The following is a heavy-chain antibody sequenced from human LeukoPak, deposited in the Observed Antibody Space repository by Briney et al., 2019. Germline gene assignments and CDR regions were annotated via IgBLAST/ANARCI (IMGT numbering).Heavy chain of an antibody. CDR2: IYYSGST. CDR3: ARHGAGAXXXYSGYEHDY. V-gene: IGHV4-39*01. CDR1: GGSISSSSYY. D-gene: IGHD5-12*01. Sequence: SETLSLTCTVSGGSISSSSYYWGWIRQPPGKGLEWIGSIYYSGSTYYNPSLKSRVTISVDTSKNQFSLKLSSVTAADTAVYYCARHGAGAXXXYSGYEHDYWGQGTLVT. J-gene: IGHJ4*02.